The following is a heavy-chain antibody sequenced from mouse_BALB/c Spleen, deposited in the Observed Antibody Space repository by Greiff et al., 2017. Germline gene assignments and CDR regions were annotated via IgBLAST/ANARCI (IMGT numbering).Heavy chain of an antibody. V-gene: IGHV3-2*02. CDR3: AKSSRYDDAMDY. CDR2: ISYSGST. Sequence: EVQGVESGPGLVKPSQSLSLTCTVTGYSITSDYAWNWIRQFPGNKLEWMGYISYSGSTSYNPSLKSRISITRDTSKNQFFLQLNSVTTEDTATYYCAKSSRYDDAMDYWGQGTSVTVSS. J-gene: IGHJ4*01. D-gene: IGHD2-14*01. CDR1: GYSITSDYA.